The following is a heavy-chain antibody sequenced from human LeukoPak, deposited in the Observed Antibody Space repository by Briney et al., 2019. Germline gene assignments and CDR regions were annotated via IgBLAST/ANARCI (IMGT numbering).Heavy chain of an antibody. Sequence: GGSLRLSCAASGFTFSNYAMTWVRQGPGKGLEWVSSISSSSSYIYYADSVKGRFTISRDNAKNSLYLQMNSLRAEDTAVYYCARDHQYYYDSSGYPDYWGQGTLVTVSS. V-gene: IGHV3-21*01. D-gene: IGHD3-22*01. CDR3: ARDHQYYYDSSGYPDY. J-gene: IGHJ4*02. CDR2: ISSSSSYI. CDR1: GFTFSNYA.